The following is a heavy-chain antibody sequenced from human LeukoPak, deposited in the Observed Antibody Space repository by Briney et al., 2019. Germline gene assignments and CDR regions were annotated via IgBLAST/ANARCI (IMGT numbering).Heavy chain of an antibody. J-gene: IGHJ5*02. CDR1: GYTFTSYY. CDR3: AREGKASTAMVPFDP. V-gene: IGHV1-46*01. Sequence: ASVKVSCTASGYTFTSYYMHWVRQAPGQGLEWMGIINPSGGSTSYAQKFQGRVTMTRDTPTSTVYMELSSLRSEDTAVYYWAREGKASTAMVPFDPWGQGTLVTVSS. D-gene: IGHD5-18*01. CDR2: INPSGGST.